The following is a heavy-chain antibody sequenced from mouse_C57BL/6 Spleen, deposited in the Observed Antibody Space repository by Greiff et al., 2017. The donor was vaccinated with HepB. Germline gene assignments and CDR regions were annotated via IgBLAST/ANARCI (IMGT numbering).Heavy chain of an antibody. CDR2: IWSDGST. CDR3: ARHVYGPLGVYYFDY. D-gene: IGHD2-10*02. V-gene: IGHV2-6-1*01. Sequence: VMLVESGPGLVAPSQSLSITCTVSGFSLTSYGVHWVRQPPGKGLEWLVVIWSDGSTTYNSALKSRLSISKDNSKSQVFLKMNSLQTDDTAMYYCARHVYGPLGVYYFDYWGQGTTLTVSS. J-gene: IGHJ2*01. CDR1: GFSLTSYG.